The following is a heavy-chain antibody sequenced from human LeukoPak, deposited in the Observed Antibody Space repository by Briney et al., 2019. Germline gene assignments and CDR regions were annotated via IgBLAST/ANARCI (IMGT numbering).Heavy chain of an antibody. J-gene: IGHJ4*02. Sequence: GASVKVSCKASGYTFTSYDINWVRQATGQGLEWMGWMNPNSGNTGYAQKFQGRVTMTRNTSISTAYMELSSLRSEDTAVYYCARGRQWLVQYYFDYWGQGTLVTVSS. CDR3: ARGRQWLVQYYFDY. D-gene: IGHD6-19*01. CDR1: GYTFTSYD. CDR2: MNPNSGNT. V-gene: IGHV1-8*01.